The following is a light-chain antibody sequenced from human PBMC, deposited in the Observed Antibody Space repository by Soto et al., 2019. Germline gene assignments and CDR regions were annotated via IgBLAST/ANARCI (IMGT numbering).Light chain of an antibody. CDR2: GAS. Sequence: EIVMTQSPTILSVSPGERATLSCRASQSVSSNLAWYQQKPGQAPRLLIYGASSRATGIPDRFSGSGSGTDFTLTITRLEPEDFAVYYCQQYGSSLLYFGGGTKVDIK. CDR1: QSVSSN. J-gene: IGKJ4*01. V-gene: IGKV3-20*01. CDR3: QQYGSSLLY.